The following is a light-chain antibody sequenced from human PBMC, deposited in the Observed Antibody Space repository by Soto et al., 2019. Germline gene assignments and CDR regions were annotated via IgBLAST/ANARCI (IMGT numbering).Light chain of an antibody. J-gene: IGLJ3*02. V-gene: IGLV2-14*01. CDR1: SSDVGGYSY. Sequence: QSVLTQPASVSGSPGQSITISCTGTSSDVGGYSYVSWYQHHPGEAPKLIISEVRNRPSGISYRFTGSKSGNTASLTISGLQAEDEADYYCSSYTTTSTLVFGGGTKLTVL. CDR2: EVR. CDR3: SSYTTTSTLV.